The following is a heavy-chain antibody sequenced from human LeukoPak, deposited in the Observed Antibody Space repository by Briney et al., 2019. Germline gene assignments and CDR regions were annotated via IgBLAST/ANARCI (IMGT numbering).Heavy chain of an antibody. V-gene: IGHV3-33*01. D-gene: IGHD3-10*01. CDR1: GFTFSSYG. Sequence: GSLILSCAASGFTFSSYGMHWVRQAPGKGLEWVAVIWYDGSNKYYADSVKGRFTISRDNSKNTLYLQMNSLRAEDTAVYYCARDQRRVRGVFDYWGQGTLVTVSS. CDR2: IWYDGSNK. J-gene: IGHJ4*02. CDR3: ARDQRRVRGVFDY.